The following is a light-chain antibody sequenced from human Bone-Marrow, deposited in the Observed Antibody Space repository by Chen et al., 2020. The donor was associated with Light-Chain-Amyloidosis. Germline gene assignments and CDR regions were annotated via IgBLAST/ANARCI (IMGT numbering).Light chain of an antibody. CDR2: DDS. J-gene: IGLJ3*02. CDR1: NIGSTS. V-gene: IGLV3-21*02. Sequence: SYVLTQPSSVSVAPGQTATIACGGNNIGSTSVNWYQQTPGQAPLLVVDDDSDRPSGIPERMSGYNAGDTAIQTISRGEAGDEADYYCQVWDRSSDRPVFGGGTKLTFL. CDR3: QVWDRSSDRPV.